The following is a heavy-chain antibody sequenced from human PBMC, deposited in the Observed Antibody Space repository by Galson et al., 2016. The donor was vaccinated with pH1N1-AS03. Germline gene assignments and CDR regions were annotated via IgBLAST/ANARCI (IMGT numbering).Heavy chain of an antibody. D-gene: IGHD3-22*01. Sequence: ETLSLTCTVSGGSISTYFWSWIRQPAGKGLEWIGHIHTSGSTNYSPSLKSRVIMSVDTSKNHFSLNLTSVTASDTALYYCGRHTFSYDTTDTNRPDAFDIWGQGTMVTVFS. CDR1: GGSISTYF. J-gene: IGHJ3*02. V-gene: IGHV4-4*07. CDR3: GRHTFSYDTTDTNRPDAFDI. CDR2: IHTSGST.